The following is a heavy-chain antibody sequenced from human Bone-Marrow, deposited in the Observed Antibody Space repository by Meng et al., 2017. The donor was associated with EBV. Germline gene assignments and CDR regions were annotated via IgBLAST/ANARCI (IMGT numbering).Heavy chain of an antibody. CDR3: ASESGRGFTPDY. CDR1: GGTFRSDA. CDR2: LIPMSDAP. Sequence: QVQLLQPGVEVKKPGSSVKVSCKTSGGTFRSDAVSWVRQAPGQGLEWMGGLIPMSDAPHYAQKFQDRVRITADESTSTHYMDLSGLRSEDTAVYYCASESGRGFTPDYWGQGTLVTVSS. J-gene: IGHJ4*02. D-gene: IGHD3-10*01. V-gene: IGHV1-69*01.